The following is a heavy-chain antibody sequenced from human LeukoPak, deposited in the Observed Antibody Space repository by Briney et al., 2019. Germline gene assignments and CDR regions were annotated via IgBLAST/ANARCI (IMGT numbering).Heavy chain of an antibody. CDR3: ARDAYDSSSWYFEDY. CDR1: GGSISSYY. CDR2: IYYSGST. D-gene: IGHD6-13*01. V-gene: IGHV4-59*12. J-gene: IGHJ4*02. Sequence: SETLSLTCTVSGGSISSYYWSWIRQPPGKGLEWIGYIYYSGSTNYNPSLKSRVTISVDTSKNQFSLKLSSVTAADTAVYYCARDAYDSSSWYFEDYWGQGTLVTVSS.